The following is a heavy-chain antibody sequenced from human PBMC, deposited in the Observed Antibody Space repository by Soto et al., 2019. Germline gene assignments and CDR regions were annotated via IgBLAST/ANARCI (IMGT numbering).Heavy chain of an antibody. Sequence: EVQLVNSGGGLVQPGGSLRLCCAACGFTFSNYGMNWVRQAPGKGLEWVSYISSSSGTTEYADYVKGRFTISRDNAESSLYLQMNSLRDDDTAVYYCARGGVGRPDYWGQGTLVIVSS. CDR3: ARGGVGRPDY. V-gene: IGHV3-48*02. CDR2: ISSSSGTT. J-gene: IGHJ4*02. D-gene: IGHD2-8*01. CDR1: GFTFSNYG.